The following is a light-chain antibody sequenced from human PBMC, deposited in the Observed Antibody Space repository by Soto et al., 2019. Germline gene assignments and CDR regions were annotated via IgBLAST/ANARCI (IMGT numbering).Light chain of an antibody. CDR2: DVS. V-gene: IGLV2-14*03. CDR1: SSDIGGYNY. Sequence: QSALTQPASVSGSPGQSITISCTGTSSDIGGYNYVSWYQQHPGKGPKLMIYDVSSRPSGVSHRFSGSKSGDTASLTISGLQAEDEADYYCSSYTSSITVVFGGGTKVTVL. CDR3: SSYTSSITVV. J-gene: IGLJ2*01.